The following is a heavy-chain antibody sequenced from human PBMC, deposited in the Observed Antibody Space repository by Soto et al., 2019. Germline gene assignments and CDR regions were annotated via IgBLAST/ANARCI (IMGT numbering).Heavy chain of an antibody. J-gene: IGHJ4*02. CDR3: AKALRRYFDWSLDY. CDR1: GFTFSSYG. CDR2: ISYDGSNK. D-gene: IGHD3-9*01. V-gene: IGHV3-30*18. Sequence: GGSLRLSCAASGFTFSSYGMHWVRQAPGKGLEWVAVISYDGSNKYYADSVKGRFTISRDNSKNTLYLQMNSLRAEDTAVYYCAKALRRYFDWSLDYWGQGTLVTVSS.